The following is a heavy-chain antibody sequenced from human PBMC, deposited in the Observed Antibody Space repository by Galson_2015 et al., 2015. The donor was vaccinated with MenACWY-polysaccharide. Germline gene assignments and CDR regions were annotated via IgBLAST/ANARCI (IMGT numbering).Heavy chain of an antibody. J-gene: IGHJ4*02. CDR1: GYTFSSYG. CDR3: ARSTPVYGVNDY. Sequence: SVKVSCKASGYTFSSYGFSWVRQAPGQGLEWMGWIRTDNGDTNYVQSLQDRVTMTTDNSTRTDYMELRSLRSDYRAVYYCARSTPVYGVNDYWGPGTLVTVS. CDR2: IRTDNGDT. V-gene: IGHV1-18*01. D-gene: IGHD2-8*01.